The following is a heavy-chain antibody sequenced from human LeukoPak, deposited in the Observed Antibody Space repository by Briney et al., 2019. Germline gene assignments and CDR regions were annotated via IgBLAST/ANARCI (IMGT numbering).Heavy chain of an antibody. J-gene: IGHJ4*02. Sequence: GGSLRLSCAASGFTFDDYAMHWVRQAPGKGLEWVSGISWNSGSIGYADSVKGRFTISRDNAKNSLYLQMNSLRAEDMALYYCAKDLGYSGYGYFDYWGQGTLVTVSS. CDR3: AKDLGYSGYGYFDY. CDR1: GFTFDDYA. V-gene: IGHV3-9*03. CDR2: ISWNSGSI. D-gene: IGHD5-12*01.